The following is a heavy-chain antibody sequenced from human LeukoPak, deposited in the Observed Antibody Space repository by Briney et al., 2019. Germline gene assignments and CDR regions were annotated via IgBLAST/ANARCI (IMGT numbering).Heavy chain of an antibody. CDR3: ARDVSLSYMDV. D-gene: IGHD2/OR15-2a*01. CDR1: GFTFSSYW. CDR2: INSDGSST. J-gene: IGHJ6*03. V-gene: IGHV3-74*01. Sequence: GGSLTLSCAASGFTFSSYWMHWVRQAPGKGLVWVSRINSDGSSTSYADSVKGRFTISRDNAKNTLYLQMNSLRAEDTAVYYCARDVSLSYMDVWGKGTTVTVSS.